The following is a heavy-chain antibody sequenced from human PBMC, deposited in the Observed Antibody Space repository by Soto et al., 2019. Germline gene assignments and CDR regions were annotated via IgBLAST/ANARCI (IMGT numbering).Heavy chain of an antibody. CDR1: GYTFTGYY. V-gene: IGHV1-2*02. D-gene: IGHD4-17*01. Sequence: ASVKVSCKASGYTFTGYYMHWVRQAPGQGLEWMGWINPNSGGTNYAQKFQGRVTMTRDTSISTAYMELSRLRSDDTTVYYCASRERAVTKYYYGMDVWGQGTTVTVSS. CDR3: ASRERAVTKYYYGMDV. J-gene: IGHJ6*02. CDR2: INPNSGGT.